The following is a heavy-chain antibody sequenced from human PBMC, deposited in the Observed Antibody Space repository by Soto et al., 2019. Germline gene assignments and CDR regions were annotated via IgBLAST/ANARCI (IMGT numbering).Heavy chain of an antibody. V-gene: IGHV3-30-3*01. Sequence: PVGSLRLSCAASGFTFSSYAMHWVRQAPGKGLEWVAVISYDGSNKYYADSVKGRFTISRDNSKNTLYLQMNSLRAEDTAVYYCARGGHIVVVVAATPLVLDYWGQGTLVTVSS. CDR2: ISYDGSNK. J-gene: IGHJ4*02. CDR3: ARGGHIVVVVAATPLVLDY. D-gene: IGHD2-15*01. CDR1: GFTFSSYA.